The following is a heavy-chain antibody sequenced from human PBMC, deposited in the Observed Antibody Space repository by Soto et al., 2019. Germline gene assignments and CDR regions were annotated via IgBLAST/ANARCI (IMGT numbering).Heavy chain of an antibody. Sequence: QVQLVESGGGVVQPGRSLRLSCAASGFTFSSYAMHWVRQAPGKGLEWVAVISYDGSNKYYADSVKGRFTISRDNSKNTLSLQMISLRAEDTAVYYCAGESIRVGVTPHFDYWGQGTLVTVSS. V-gene: IGHV3-30-3*01. CDR1: GFTFSSYA. CDR2: ISYDGSNK. CDR3: AGESIRVGVTPHFDY. D-gene: IGHD1-26*01. J-gene: IGHJ4*02.